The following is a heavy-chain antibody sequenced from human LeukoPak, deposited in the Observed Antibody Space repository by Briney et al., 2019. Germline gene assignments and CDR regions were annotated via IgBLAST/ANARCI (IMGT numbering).Heavy chain of an antibody. Sequence: LRLSCAASGFTVSSNYMSWIRQPPGKGLEWIGEINHSGSTNYNPSLKSRVTISVDTSKNQFSLKLSSVTAADTAVYYCARSLIAATGTFFYWGQGTLVTVSS. CDR2: INHSGST. CDR3: ARSLIAATGTFFY. J-gene: IGHJ4*02. D-gene: IGHD6-13*01. CDR1: GFTVSSNY. V-gene: IGHV4-34*01.